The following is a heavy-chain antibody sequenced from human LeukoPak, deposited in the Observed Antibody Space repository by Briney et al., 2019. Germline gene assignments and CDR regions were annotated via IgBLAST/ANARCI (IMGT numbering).Heavy chain of an antibody. CDR2: IHYSGNT. J-gene: IGHJ3*02. Sequence: SETLSLTCTVSGGSISTYYWSWIRQPPGKGLEWIGYIHYSGNTNQNPSLKSRVTISVDTSKNHFSLKLSSVTAADTAMYYCARVGCYAFDIWDQGTMVTVSS. D-gene: IGHD4/OR15-4a*01. CDR3: ARVGCYAFDI. CDR1: GGSISTYY. V-gene: IGHV4-59*01.